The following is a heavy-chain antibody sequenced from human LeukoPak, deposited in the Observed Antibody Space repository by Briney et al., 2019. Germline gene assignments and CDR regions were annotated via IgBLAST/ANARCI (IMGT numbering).Heavy chain of an antibody. CDR3: ARLYSGSQTFDY. D-gene: IGHD1-26*01. CDR2: IYYSGST. J-gene: IGHJ4*02. CDR1: GGSIIRSNYY. V-gene: IGHV4-39*01. Sequence: NPSETLSLTCIVSGGSIIRSNYYWGWIRQPPGKGLEWIGSIYYSGSTYHNPSLKSRVAISVDTSRNQFSLKLKSVSAADTAVYYCARLYSGSQTFDYWGQGTLVAVSS.